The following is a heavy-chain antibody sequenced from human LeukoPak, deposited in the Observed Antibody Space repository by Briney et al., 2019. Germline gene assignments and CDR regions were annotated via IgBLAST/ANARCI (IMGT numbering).Heavy chain of an antibody. D-gene: IGHD5-24*01. CDR3: ARDQRRDYFDY. Sequence: SETLSLTCTVSGGSISSYYWSWIRQPPGKGLGWIGYIYYSGSTNYNPSLKSRVTILVDASKNQFSLKLSSVTAADTAVYYCARDQRRDYFDYWGQGTLVTVSS. V-gene: IGHV4-59*01. J-gene: IGHJ4*02. CDR1: GGSISSYY. CDR2: IYYSGST.